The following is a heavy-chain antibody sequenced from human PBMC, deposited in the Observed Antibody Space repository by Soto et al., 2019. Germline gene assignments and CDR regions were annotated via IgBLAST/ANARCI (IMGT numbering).Heavy chain of an antibody. Sequence: QVQLQQWGAGLLKPSETLSLTCAVYGGSFSGYYWTWIRQPPGTGLEWIGEINHSGSTNYNPSLKRRVTISVDTSKNQFTLTLTSVTAADTAGYYCARDKITGLFDYWGQGTLVTVSS. D-gene: IGHD2-8*02. CDR3: ARDKITGLFDY. J-gene: IGHJ4*02. V-gene: IGHV4-34*01. CDR2: INHSGST. CDR1: GGSFSGYY.